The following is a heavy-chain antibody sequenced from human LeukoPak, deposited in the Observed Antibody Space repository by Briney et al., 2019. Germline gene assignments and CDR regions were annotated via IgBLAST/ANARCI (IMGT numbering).Heavy chain of an antibody. CDR3: ARLYCSSTSCYADNNWFDP. D-gene: IGHD2-2*01. CDR2: IWADGAP. CDR1: GGSISSGNYY. V-gene: IGHV4-61*02. Sequence: SQTLSLTCTVSGGSISSGNYYWSWIRQPAGKGLEWIGRIWADGAPTYRPSLKSRVTISVDTSKNQFSLRLSSVIAADTAVYYCARLYCSSTSCYADNNWFDPWGQGTLVTVSS. J-gene: IGHJ5*02.